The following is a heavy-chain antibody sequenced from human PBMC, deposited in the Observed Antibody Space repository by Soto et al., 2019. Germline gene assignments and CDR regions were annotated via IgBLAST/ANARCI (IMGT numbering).Heavy chain of an antibody. D-gene: IGHD4-17*01. CDR2: ISSNGGST. CDR3: ARESNGDMLFDY. J-gene: IGHJ4*02. V-gene: IGHV3-64*01. Sequence: GGSLRLSCAASGFTFSSYAMHWVRQAPGKGLEYVSAISSNGGSTYYVNSVKGRFTISRDNSKNTLYLQMGSLRAEDMAVYYCARESNGDMLFDYWGQGTLVTVSS. CDR1: GFTFSSYA.